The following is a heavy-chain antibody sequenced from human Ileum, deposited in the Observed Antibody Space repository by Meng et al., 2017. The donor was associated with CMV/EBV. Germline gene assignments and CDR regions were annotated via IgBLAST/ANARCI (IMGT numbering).Heavy chain of an antibody. CDR3: AKFPAPWGDHYYFDY. V-gene: IGHV4-59*01. CDR2: IHYSGST. D-gene: IGHD3-16*01. Sequence: SETLSLTCAVSGASITDGYWSWIRQPPGKGLDWIGYIHYSGSTYYNPSLRSRVTMSLDTSKNQFSLSLNSVTAADPALYYCAKFPAPWGDHYYFDYWGQGMPVTVSS. CDR1: GASITDGY. J-gene: IGHJ4*02.